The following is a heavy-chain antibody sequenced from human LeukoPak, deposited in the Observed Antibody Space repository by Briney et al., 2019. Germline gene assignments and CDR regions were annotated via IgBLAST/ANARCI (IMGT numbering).Heavy chain of an antibody. CDR1: GFTFISYG. Sequence: GGSLRLSCEASGFTFISYGVHWVRQAPAKGLEWVGVISYDGGHQYYADSVKGRFTVSRDNSKNTVYLQLNSLRPEDTAVYYCAKDRRMMSAYYGMDVWGQGTTVTVSS. D-gene: IGHD3-16*01. J-gene: IGHJ6*02. CDR3: AKDRRMMSAYYGMDV. V-gene: IGHV3-30*18. CDR2: ISYDGGHQ.